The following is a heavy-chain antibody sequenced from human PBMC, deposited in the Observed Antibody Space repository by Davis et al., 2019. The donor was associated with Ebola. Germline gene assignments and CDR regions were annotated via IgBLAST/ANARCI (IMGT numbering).Heavy chain of an antibody. CDR2: INHSGST. CDR1: GGSFSGYY. V-gene: IGHV4-34*01. D-gene: IGHD5-12*01. J-gene: IGHJ4*02. CDR3: ARGRGRWLRSASIGY. Sequence: ETLSLTCAVYGGSFSGYYWSWIRQPPGKGLEWIGEINHSGSTNYNPSLKSRVTISVDTSKNQFSLKLSSVTAADTAVYYCARGRGRWLRSASIGYWGQGTLVTVSS.